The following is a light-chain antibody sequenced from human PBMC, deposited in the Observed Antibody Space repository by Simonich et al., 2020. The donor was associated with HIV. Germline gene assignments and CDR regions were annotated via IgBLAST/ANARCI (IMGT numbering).Light chain of an antibody. J-gene: IGLJ3*02. V-gene: IGLV4-69*01. CDR1: SGHSSYP. CDR3: QTWGTGINWV. Sequence: QLVLTQSPSASASLGASVKLTCTLSSGHSSYPIAWHQQQPEKGPRDLMKLNSDGSHSKGDGFPDRFSGSSSGAERYLTISSLQSEDEADYYCQTWGTGINWVFGGGTKLTVL. CDR2: LNSDGSH.